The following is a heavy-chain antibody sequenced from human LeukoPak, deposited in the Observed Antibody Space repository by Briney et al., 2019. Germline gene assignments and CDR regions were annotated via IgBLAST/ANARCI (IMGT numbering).Heavy chain of an antibody. Sequence: GGSLRLSCAASGFTFSSHWMHWVRQAPGKGLLWVSRINGDGSSTSYADSVKGRFTISRDNAKNTLYLQMSSLRAEDTAVYYCARGPYYFGSGDWGQGTLVTVSS. J-gene: IGHJ4*02. CDR2: INGDGSST. V-gene: IGHV3-74*01. D-gene: IGHD3-10*01. CDR1: GFTFSSHW. CDR3: ARGPYYFGSGD.